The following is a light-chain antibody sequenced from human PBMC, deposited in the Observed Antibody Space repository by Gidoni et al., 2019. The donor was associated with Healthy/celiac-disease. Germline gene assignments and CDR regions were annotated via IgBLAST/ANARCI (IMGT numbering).Light chain of an antibody. CDR3: CSYAGSYTFVV. CDR1: SSDVGGYNY. CDR2: DVS. J-gene: IGLJ2*01. Sequence: QSALTQPRPVSGSPGQSVTISCTGTSSDVGGYNYVSWYQQHQGKAPRLMIYDVSKRPSGVPDRFSGSKSGNTASLTISGLQAEAEADYYCCSYAGSYTFVVFGGGTKLTVL. V-gene: IGLV2-11*01.